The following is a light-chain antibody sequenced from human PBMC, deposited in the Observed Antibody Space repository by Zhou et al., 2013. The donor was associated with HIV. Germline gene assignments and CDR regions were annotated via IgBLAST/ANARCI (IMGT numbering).Light chain of an antibody. CDR2: HAS. Sequence: DIVLTQSPATLSLSPGERATLSCRASQSVSIYLAWYQQKPGQAPRLLMYHASNRATGVPARFSGSGSGTDFTLTISSLQPEDFATYYCQQSYSIPYTFGQGTKLEIK. J-gene: IGKJ2*01. CDR1: QSVSIY. CDR3: QQSYSIPYT. V-gene: IGKV3-11*01.